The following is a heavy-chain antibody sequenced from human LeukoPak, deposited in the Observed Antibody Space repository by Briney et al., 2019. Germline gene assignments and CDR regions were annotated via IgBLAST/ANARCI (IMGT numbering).Heavy chain of an antibody. Sequence: GGSLRLSCAASGFTFSDYYMSWIRQAPGKGLEWVSYISSSSSYTNYADSVKGRFTISRDNAKNSLYLQMNSLRAEDTAVYYCATGGTDTYSNGMHVWGQGTTVTVSS. D-gene: IGHD2-15*01. CDR2: ISSSSSYT. J-gene: IGHJ6*02. CDR3: ATGGTDTYSNGMHV. CDR1: GFTFSDYY. V-gene: IGHV3-11*05.